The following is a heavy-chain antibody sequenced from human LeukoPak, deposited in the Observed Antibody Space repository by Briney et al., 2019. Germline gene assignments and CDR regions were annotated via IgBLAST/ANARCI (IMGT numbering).Heavy chain of an antibody. CDR1: GFTFSSYE. CDR2: ISSSGSTI. D-gene: IGHD3-16*01. J-gene: IGHJ4*02. CDR3: AKWGTVLFDY. V-gene: IGHV3-48*03. Sequence: GGSLRLSCAASGFTFSSYEMSWVRQAPGKGLEWVSYISSSGSTIYYADSVKGRFTISRDNAKNSLYLQMNSLRAEDTAVYYCAKWGTVLFDYWGQGTLVTVSS.